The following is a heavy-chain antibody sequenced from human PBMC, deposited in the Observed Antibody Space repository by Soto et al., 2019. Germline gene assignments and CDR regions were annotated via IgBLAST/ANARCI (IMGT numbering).Heavy chain of an antibody. CDR2: ISGSGVST. J-gene: IGHJ5*02. Sequence: EVQLLESGGGLVQPGGSLRLSCAASGFTFSSYAMSWVRQAPGKGLEWVSVISGSGVSTYYADSVKGRFTISRDNSKNTLYLQMNSLRAEDTAVYYCAKDPHGDYLLNWFDPWGQGTLVTVSS. CDR3: AKDPHGDYLLNWFDP. D-gene: IGHD4-17*01. V-gene: IGHV3-23*01. CDR1: GFTFSSYA.